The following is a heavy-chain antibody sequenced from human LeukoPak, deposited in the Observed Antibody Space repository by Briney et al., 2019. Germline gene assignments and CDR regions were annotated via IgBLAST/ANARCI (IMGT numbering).Heavy chain of an antibody. Sequence: GGSLRLSCAASGFNVDDFAMHWVRQTPGEGLEWVAAISWDDDSTYYVDSVKGRFTISRDNSKNSLYLQMNSLRSDDTALYYCARGLGGLDWGQGTLVTVSS. D-gene: IGHD3-10*01. J-gene: IGHJ4*02. CDR1: GFNVDDFA. V-gene: IGHV3-43D*04. CDR3: ARGLGGLD. CDR2: ISWDDDST.